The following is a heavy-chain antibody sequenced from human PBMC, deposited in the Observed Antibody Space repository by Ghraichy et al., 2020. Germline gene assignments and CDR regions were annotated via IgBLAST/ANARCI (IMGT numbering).Heavy chain of an antibody. Sequence: GESLNISCAASGFTFSSYAMSWVRQAPGKGLEWVSAISGSGGSTYYADSVKGRFTISRDNSKNTLYLQMNSLRAEDTAVYYCAKRWWAAGMRDYYYGMDVWGQGTTVTVSS. CDR3: AKRWWAAGMRDYYYGMDV. CDR2: ISGSGGST. CDR1: GFTFSSYA. D-gene: IGHD6-13*01. J-gene: IGHJ6*02. V-gene: IGHV3-23*01.